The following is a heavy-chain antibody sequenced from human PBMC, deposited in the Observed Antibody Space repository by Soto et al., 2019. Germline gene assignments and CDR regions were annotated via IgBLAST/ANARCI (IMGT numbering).Heavy chain of an antibody. D-gene: IGHD2-15*01. CDR1: GFTFSSYS. Sequence: GGSLRLSCGAAGFTFSSYSMNWVRQAPGKGLEWVSYISGSSVSIYYADSVKGRFTVSRDNAQNSLFLEMNSLRDEDTAVYYCARLTSILYGMDVWGQGTTVTVSS. CDR2: ISGSSVSI. CDR3: ARLTSILYGMDV. V-gene: IGHV3-48*02. J-gene: IGHJ6*02.